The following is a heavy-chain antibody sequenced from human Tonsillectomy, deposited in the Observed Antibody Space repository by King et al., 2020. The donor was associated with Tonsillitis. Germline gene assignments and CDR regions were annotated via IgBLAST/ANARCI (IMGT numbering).Heavy chain of an antibody. CDR3: ARSPLDCSGGSCYLDY. J-gene: IGHJ4*02. Sequence: QVQLVESRGGLVKPGGSLRLSCAASGFTFSDYYMILIRQAPGKGLQWVSYISTSGVYTNYADSVKGRFTISRDNAKKSLYLHMNGLRAEDTAVYYCARSPLDCSGGSCYLDYWGQGTLVTVSS. V-gene: IGHV3-11*05. CDR2: ISTSGVYT. CDR1: GFTFSDYY. D-gene: IGHD2-15*01.